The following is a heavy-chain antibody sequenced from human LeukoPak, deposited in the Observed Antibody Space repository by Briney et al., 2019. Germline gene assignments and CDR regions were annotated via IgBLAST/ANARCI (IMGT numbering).Heavy chain of an antibody. D-gene: IGHD4-17*01. CDR3: ARVTTVKSFDY. Sequence: PSETLSLTCTVSRGSITSTTYYWGWIRQPPGKGLEWIGTIYYSGSTYYNPSLKSRVTISVDASQNQFSLKLSSVTAADTAVYYCARVTTVKSFDYWGQGTLVTVSS. CDR1: RGSITSTTYY. J-gene: IGHJ4*02. CDR2: IYYSGST. V-gene: IGHV4-39*07.